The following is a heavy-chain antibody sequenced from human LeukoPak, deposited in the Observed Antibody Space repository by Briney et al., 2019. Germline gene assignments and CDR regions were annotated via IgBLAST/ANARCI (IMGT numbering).Heavy chain of an antibody. J-gene: IGHJ4*02. D-gene: IGHD3-22*01. CDR2: ISSSGSII. V-gene: IGHV3-11*01. CDR3: AREVHPYYENSGPFDY. Sequence: PGGSLRLSCAASGFTFSDYYMSWIRQAPGKGLEWVSYISSSGSIIYYADSVKGRFTISRDNAKNSLYLQMNSLRAEDTAVYYCAREVHPYYENSGPFDYWGQGTLVTVSS. CDR1: GFTFSDYY.